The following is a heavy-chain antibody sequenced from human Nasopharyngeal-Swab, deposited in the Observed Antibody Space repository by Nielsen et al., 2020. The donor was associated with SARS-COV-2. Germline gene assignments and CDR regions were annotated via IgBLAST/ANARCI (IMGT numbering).Heavy chain of an antibody. Sequence: PGKGLEWIGEINHSGSTNYNPSLKSRVTISVDTSKNQFSLKLSSVTAADTAVYYCAGRPDYGDYTGGFDYWGQGTLVTVSS. V-gene: IGHV4-34*01. J-gene: IGHJ4*02. CDR2: INHSGST. CDR3: AGRPDYGDYTGGFDY. D-gene: IGHD4-17*01.